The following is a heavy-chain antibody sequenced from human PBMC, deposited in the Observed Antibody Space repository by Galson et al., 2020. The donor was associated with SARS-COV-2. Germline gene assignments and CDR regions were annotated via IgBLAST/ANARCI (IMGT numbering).Heavy chain of an antibody. J-gene: IGHJ4*02. Sequence: GGSLRLSCAASGFTFSSYGMHWVRQAPGKGLEWVAVIWYDGSNKYYADSVKGRFTISRDNSKNTLYLQMNSLRAEDTAVYYCAKDTWGFGELSGGIDYWGQGTLVTVSS. CDR1: GFTFSSYG. CDR2: IWYDGSNK. D-gene: IGHD3-10*01. V-gene: IGHV3-33*06. CDR3: AKDTWGFGELSGGIDY.